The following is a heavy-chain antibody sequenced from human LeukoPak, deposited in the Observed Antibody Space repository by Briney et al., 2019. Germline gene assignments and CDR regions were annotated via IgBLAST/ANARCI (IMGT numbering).Heavy chain of an antibody. CDR2: INPNSGGT. Sequence: ASVKVSCKASGYTFTGYYMHWVRQAPGQGLEWMGWINPNSGGTNYAQKFQGSVTMTRDTSISTAYMELSRLRTDDTAVYYCARALRSGSYYEVDNWGQGTLVTVSS. J-gene: IGHJ4*02. D-gene: IGHD1-26*01. CDR3: ARALRSGSYYEVDN. CDR1: GYTFTGYY. V-gene: IGHV1-2*02.